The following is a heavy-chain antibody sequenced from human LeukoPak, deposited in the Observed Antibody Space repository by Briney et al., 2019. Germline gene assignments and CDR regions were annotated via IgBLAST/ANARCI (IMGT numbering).Heavy chain of an antibody. V-gene: IGHV3-23*01. CDR2: ISGSGGDT. J-gene: IGHJ4*02. CDR3: AKARYSNYDYFDY. Sequence: GGSLRLSCAASGFGFSNYAMTWVRQAPGKGLEWVSAISGSGGDTYYADSVKGRFTISRDNSKNTLFLQMNSLRAEDTAIYYCAKARYSNYDYFDYWGQGTLVTVSS. D-gene: IGHD4-11*01. CDR1: GFGFSNYA.